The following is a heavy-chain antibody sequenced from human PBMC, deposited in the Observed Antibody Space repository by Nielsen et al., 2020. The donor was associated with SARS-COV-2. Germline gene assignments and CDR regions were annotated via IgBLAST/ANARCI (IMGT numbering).Heavy chain of an antibody. V-gene: IGHV3-30*18. CDR2: ISYDGSNK. D-gene: IGHD6-6*01. CDR3: AKDRTRYSSSLRHGDEFDY. Sequence: WIRQPPGKGLEWVAVISYDGSNKYYADSVKGRFTISRDNSKNTLYLQMNSLRAEDTAVYYCAKDRTRYSSSLRHGDEFDYWGQGTLVTVSS. J-gene: IGHJ4*02.